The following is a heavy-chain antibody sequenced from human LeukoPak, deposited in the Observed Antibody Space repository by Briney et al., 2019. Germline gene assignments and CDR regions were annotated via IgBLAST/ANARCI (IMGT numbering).Heavy chain of an antibody. CDR2: ISAYNGNT. Sequence: ATVKVSCKASGYTFTSYGISWVRHAPEQGLEWMGWISAYNGNTNYAQKPQVRVTMTTDTSTSTAYMELRSLRSDDTAVYYCARWASIGYYDSSGYYPYYFDYWGQGTLVTVSS. J-gene: IGHJ4*02. CDR3: ARWASIGYYDSSGYYPYYFDY. D-gene: IGHD3-22*01. CDR1: GYTFTSYG. V-gene: IGHV1-18*01.